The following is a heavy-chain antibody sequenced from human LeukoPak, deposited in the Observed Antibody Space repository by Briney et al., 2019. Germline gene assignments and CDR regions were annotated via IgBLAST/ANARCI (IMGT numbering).Heavy chain of an antibody. CDR1: GYTFTSYG. D-gene: IGHD2-15*01. CDR2: ISAYNGNT. Sequence: ASVKVSCKASGYTFTSYGISWVRQAPGQGLEWMGWISAYNGNTNYAQKLQGRVTMTTDTSTSTAYMELRSLRSDDTAVYYCVRDRRHCSGGSCYYYYYGMDVWGQGTTVTVSS. J-gene: IGHJ6*02. CDR3: VRDRRHCSGGSCYYYYYGMDV. V-gene: IGHV1-18*01.